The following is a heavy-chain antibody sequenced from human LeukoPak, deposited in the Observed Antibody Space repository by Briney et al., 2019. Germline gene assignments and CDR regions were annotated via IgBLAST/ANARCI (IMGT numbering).Heavy chain of an antibody. CDR2: ISSSSSYI. CDR1: GFTFSSYS. CDR3: ARRLRFLEWLLSPFDY. V-gene: IGHV3-21*01. Sequence: GGSLRLSCAASGFTFSSYSMNWVRQAPGKGLEWVSSISSSSSYIYYADSVKGRFTISRDNAKSSLYLQMNSLRAEDTAVYYCARRLRFLEWLLSPFDYWGQGTLVTVST. D-gene: IGHD3-3*01. J-gene: IGHJ4*02.